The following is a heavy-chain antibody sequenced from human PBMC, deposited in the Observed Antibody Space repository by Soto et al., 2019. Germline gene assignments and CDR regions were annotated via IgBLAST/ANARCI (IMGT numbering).Heavy chain of an antibody. J-gene: IGHJ4*02. D-gene: IGHD6-6*01. CDR1: GFTFSSYG. V-gene: IGHV3-30*18. CDR3: AKDLSSSALDY. Sequence: QVQLVESGGGVVQPGRSLRLSCAASGFTFSSYGMHWVRQAPGKGLEWVAVISYDGSNKYYADSVKGRFTISRDNSKNTLYLQMNSLRAEDTAVYYCAKDLSSSALDYWGQGTLLTVSS. CDR2: ISYDGSNK.